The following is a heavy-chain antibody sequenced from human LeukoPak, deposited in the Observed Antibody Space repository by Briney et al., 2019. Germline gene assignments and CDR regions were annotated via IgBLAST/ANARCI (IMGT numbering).Heavy chain of an antibody. Sequence: ASVKASCTASEPSFNQYYLHWVRQAPGQGLEWWGWVVPITGDTRYAPRFQDSVVLSSDTSTSTVYLEMTSLRSDDTAVFYCARATRYDSSDARSHYFEVWGRGTLITVSS. V-gene: IGHV1-2*02. CDR1: EPSFNQYY. J-gene: IGHJ2*01. CDR2: VVPITGDT. D-gene: IGHD3-22*01. CDR3: ARATRYDSSDARSHYFEV.